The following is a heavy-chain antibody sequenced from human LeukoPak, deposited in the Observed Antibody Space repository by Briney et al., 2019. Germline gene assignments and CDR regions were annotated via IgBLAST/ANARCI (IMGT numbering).Heavy chain of an antibody. CDR2: MKQDGSEK. CDR1: GINFRGYW. D-gene: IGHD5-12*01. V-gene: IGHV3-7*01. Sequence: GGSVRLSCAVSGINFRGYWMAWVRQAPAKGREWVANMKQDGSEKYYVDSVKGRFTISRDNTKNSLYLEMNSLRVEDTAVYYCARDLGHTGYDLYDYWGQGTLVTVSS. J-gene: IGHJ4*02. CDR3: ARDLGHTGYDLYDY.